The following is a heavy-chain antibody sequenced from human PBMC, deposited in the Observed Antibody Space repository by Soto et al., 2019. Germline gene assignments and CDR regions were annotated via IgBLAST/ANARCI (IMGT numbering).Heavy chain of an antibody. J-gene: IGHJ6*02. V-gene: IGHV3-48*02. Sequence: PGGSLRLSCAASGFTFSSYSMNWVRQAPGKGLEWVSYISGSSRTIYYADSVKGRFTISRDNAKNSLYLQMSSLRDEDTAVYFCARLVGATAYYYYGMDVWGQGTTVTVSS. CDR2: ISGSSRTI. CDR1: GFTFSSYS. D-gene: IGHD1-26*01. CDR3: ARLVGATAYYYYGMDV.